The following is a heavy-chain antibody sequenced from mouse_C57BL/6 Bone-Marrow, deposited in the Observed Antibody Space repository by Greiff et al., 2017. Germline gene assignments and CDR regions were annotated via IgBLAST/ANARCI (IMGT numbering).Heavy chain of an antibody. V-gene: IGHV1-72*01. Sequence: VQLQQPGAELVQPGASVKLSCKASGYTFTSYWMHWVKQRPGRGLEWIGRIDPNSGGTKYYEKFKSKATLTVDKPSSTAYLQLSSLKSEDSEVYDCVSGTRYFDVWGTGTTVTVSS. CDR1: GYTFTSYW. D-gene: IGHD4-1*01. J-gene: IGHJ1*03. CDR2: IDPNSGGT. CDR3: VSGTRYFDV.